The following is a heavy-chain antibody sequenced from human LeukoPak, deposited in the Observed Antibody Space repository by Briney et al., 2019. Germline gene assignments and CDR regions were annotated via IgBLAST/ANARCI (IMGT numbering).Heavy chain of an antibody. Sequence: SETLSLTCAVYGGSFSNYYWTWIRQPPGKGLEWIGEINHSGSTNYNPSLKSRVTISVDTSKNQFSLKLSSVTAADTAVYYCARGLAKYYFDYWGQGTLVTVSS. D-gene: IGHD5-12*01. V-gene: IGHV4-34*01. CDR1: GGSFSNYY. CDR3: ARGLAKYYFDY. CDR2: INHSGST. J-gene: IGHJ4*02.